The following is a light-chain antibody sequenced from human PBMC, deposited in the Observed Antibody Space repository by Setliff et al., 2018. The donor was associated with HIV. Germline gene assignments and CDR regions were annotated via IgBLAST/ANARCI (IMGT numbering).Light chain of an antibody. CDR2: EIT. V-gene: IGLV2-8*01. J-gene: IGLJ1*01. CDR1: SSDVGDYNY. CDR3: SSYASSNSYV. Sequence: QSALGQPPSASGSPGQSVTISCTGTSSDVGDYNYVSWYQQHPGKAPKLMIYEITKRPSGVPDRFSGSKSGNTASLTVSGLQAEDEADYYCSSYASSNSYVFGTGTKVTVL.